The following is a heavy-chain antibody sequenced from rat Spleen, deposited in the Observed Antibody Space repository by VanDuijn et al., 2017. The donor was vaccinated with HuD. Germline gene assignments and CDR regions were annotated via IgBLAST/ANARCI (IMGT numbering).Heavy chain of an antibody. CDR1: GFTFSSYW. Sequence: EVQLVESGGGLVQPGRSLKLSCVVSGFTFSSYWMYWIRQAPGKGLEWVSSINTDGGSTYYPDSVKGRFTISRDNAENTVYLQMNSLRSEDTATYSCAKDLDYGPDSWGQGVMVTVSS. CDR3: AKDLDYGPDS. CDR2: INTDGGST. J-gene: IGHJ2*01. V-gene: IGHV5-58*01. D-gene: IGHD1-11*01.